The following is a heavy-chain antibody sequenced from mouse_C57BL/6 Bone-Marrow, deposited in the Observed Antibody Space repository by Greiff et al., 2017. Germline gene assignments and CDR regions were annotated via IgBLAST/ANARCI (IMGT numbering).Heavy chain of an antibody. CDR3: TRDYYDGDLLYFDY. D-gene: IGHD1-1*02. CDR2: ISSGGDYI. J-gene: IGHJ2*01. Sequence: EVKLMESGEGLVKPGGSLKLSCAASGFTFSSYAMSWVRQTPETRLAWVAYISSGGDYIYYADTVKGRFTISRDNARNTLYLQISSLKSEDTAMYYCTRDYYDGDLLYFDYWGRGTTLTVSS. V-gene: IGHV5-9-1*02. CDR1: GFTFSSYA.